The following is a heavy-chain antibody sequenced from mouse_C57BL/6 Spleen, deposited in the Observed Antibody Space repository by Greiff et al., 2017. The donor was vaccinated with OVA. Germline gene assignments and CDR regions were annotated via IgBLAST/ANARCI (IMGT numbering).Heavy chain of an antibody. CDR1: GFSLTSYG. Sequence: VKLQESGPGLVQPSQSLSITCTVSGFSLTSYGVHWVRQSPGKGLEWLGVIWSGGSTDYNAAFISRLSISKDNSKSQVFFKMNSLQADDTAIYYCASPIVTTYYYAMDYWGQGTSVTVSS. CDR3: ASPIVTTYYYAMDY. J-gene: IGHJ4*01. V-gene: IGHV2-2*01. CDR2: IWSGGST. D-gene: IGHD2-5*01.